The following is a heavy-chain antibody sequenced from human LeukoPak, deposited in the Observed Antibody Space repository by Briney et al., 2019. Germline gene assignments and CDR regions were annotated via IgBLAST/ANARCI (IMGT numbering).Heavy chain of an antibody. CDR3: AREVGATRLGWFDP. CDR2: INHSGST. D-gene: IGHD1-26*01. J-gene: IGHJ5*02. Sequence: SETLSLTCAVYGGSFSGYYWSWIRQPPGKGLEWIGEINHSGSTNYSPSLKSRVTISVDTSKNQFSLKLSSVTAADTAVYYCAREVGATRLGWFDPWGQGTLVTVSS. V-gene: IGHV4-34*01. CDR1: GGSFSGYY.